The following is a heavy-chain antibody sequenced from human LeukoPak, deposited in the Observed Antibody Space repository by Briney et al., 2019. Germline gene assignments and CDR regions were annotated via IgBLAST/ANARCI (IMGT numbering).Heavy chain of an antibody. J-gene: IGHJ3*02. CDR3: AKDNHHSSSWAFDAFDI. V-gene: IGHV3-30*02. CDR2: IRFDGSTK. Sequence: PGGSLRLSCAASGFTFSSYGMHWVRQAPGKGLKGREFIRFDGSTKYYADSVKGRFTISRDNSKNTLYLQMNSLRAEDTAVYYCAKDNHHSSSWAFDAFDIWGQGTMVTVSS. D-gene: IGHD6-13*01. CDR1: GFTFSSYG.